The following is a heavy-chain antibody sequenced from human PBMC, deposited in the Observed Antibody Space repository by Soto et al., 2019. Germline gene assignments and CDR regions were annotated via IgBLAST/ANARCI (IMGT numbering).Heavy chain of an antibody. Sequence: GGSLRLSCAASGFTFSNAWMSWVRQAPGKGLEWVGRIKSKTDGGTTDYAAPVKGRFTISRDDSKNTLYLQMNSLKTEDTAVYYCTTDLDSSGYYYYSGMDVWGQGTTVTVSS. V-gene: IGHV3-15*01. CDR3: TTDLDSSGYYYYSGMDV. J-gene: IGHJ6*02. D-gene: IGHD3-22*01. CDR1: GFTFSNAW. CDR2: IKSKTDGGTT.